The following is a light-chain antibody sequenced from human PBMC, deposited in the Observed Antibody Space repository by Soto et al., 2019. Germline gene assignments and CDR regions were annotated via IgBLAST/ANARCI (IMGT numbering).Light chain of an antibody. J-gene: IGKJ5*01. CDR1: QTISSN. V-gene: IGKV3-11*01. CDR3: QQRSNWPIT. CDR2: GAS. Sequence: EIVMAQSPATLSVSPGERAMLSCRASQTISSNLAWYQQKPGQAPRLLIYGASSRATGIPDRFSGSGSGTDFTLTISSLEPEDFAVYYCQQRSNWPITFGQGTRLEIK.